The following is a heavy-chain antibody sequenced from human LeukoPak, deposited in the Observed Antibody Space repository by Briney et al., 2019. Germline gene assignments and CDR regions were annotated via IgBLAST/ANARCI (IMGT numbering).Heavy chain of an antibody. CDR2: IIPIFGTA. V-gene: IGHV1-69*13. CDR3: ARVAAAGTFSGRMDV. D-gene: IGHD6-13*01. J-gene: IGHJ6*04. CDR1: GGTFSSYA. Sequence: ASVKVSCKASGGTFSSYAISWVRQAPGQGPEWMGGIIPIFGTANYAQKFQGRVTITADESTSTAYMELSSLRSEDTAVYYCARVAAAGTFSGRMDVWGKGTTVTVSS.